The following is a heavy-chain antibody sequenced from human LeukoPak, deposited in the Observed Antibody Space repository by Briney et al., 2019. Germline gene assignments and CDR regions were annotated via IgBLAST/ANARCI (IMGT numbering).Heavy chain of an antibody. V-gene: IGHV3-48*04. Sequence: GGSLRLSCAASGFTFSSYSMNWVRQAPGKGLEWVSYISSSSGTIYYADSVKGRFTISRDNAKNSLYLQMNSLRAEDTAVYYCAREWGWSAYYSSSWSKGYWGQGTLVTVSS. CDR3: AREWGWSAYYSSSWSKGY. CDR2: ISSSSGTI. J-gene: IGHJ4*02. CDR1: GFTFSSYS. D-gene: IGHD6-13*01.